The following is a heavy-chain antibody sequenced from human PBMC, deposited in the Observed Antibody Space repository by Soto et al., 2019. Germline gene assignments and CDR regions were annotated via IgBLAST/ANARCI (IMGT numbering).Heavy chain of an antibody. CDR3: ARNGVGKYNFDY. CDR1: GYTFTSYA. CDR2: INGDNGNT. Sequence: QVQLVQSGAEVKKPGASVKVSCKASGYTFTSYAMHWVRQAPGQRLEWMGWINGDNGNTKYSQKFQGRVTISRDTSASTADMELSSLRSEDTAVYYCARNGVGKYNFDYWGQGTLVTVSS. J-gene: IGHJ4*02. V-gene: IGHV1-3*01. D-gene: IGHD1-26*01.